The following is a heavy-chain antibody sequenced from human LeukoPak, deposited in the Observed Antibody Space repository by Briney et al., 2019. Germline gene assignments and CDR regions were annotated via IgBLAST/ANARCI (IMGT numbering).Heavy chain of an antibody. CDR3: AGHHPRNTVDF. J-gene: IGHJ4*02. V-gene: IGHV4-59*08. D-gene: IGHD2-8*02. CDR1: GGSISSYY. CDR2: ISYSGST. Sequence: KPSETLSLTCTVPGGSISSYYWSWIRQPPGKGLEWIGYISYSGSTNYNPSLKSRVTISLDTSKNQFSLKLSSVTAADTAVYYCAGHHPRNTVDFWGQGTLVTVSS.